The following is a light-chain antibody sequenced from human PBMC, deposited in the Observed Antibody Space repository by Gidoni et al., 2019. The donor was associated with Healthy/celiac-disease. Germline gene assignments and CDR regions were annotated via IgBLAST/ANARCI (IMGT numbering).Light chain of an antibody. CDR1: QSVSSSY. V-gene: IGKV3-20*01. Sequence: DIALTQSPGTLSLSPGERATLSCRASQSVSSSYLAWYQQKPGQAPRLLIYGASSRATGIPDRCSGSGSGTDFTLTISRLEPEDFAVYYCQQYGSSPMCSFGQGTKLEIK. J-gene: IGKJ2*04. CDR3: QQYGSSPMCS. CDR2: GAS.